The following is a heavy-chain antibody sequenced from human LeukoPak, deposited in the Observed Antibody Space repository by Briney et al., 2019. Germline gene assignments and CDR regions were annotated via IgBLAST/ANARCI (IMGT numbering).Heavy chain of an antibody. V-gene: IGHV4-31*03. D-gene: IGHD3-10*01. CDR1: GGSISSGGYY. CDR3: ARVKLYYFDY. J-gene: IGHJ4*02. CDR2: IYYSGST. Sequence: SETLSLTCTVSGGSISSGGYYLSWIRQHSGKGLEWIGYIYYSGSTYYNPSLKSRVTISVDTSKNQFSLKLSSVTAADTAVYYCARVKLYYFDYWGQGTLVTVSS.